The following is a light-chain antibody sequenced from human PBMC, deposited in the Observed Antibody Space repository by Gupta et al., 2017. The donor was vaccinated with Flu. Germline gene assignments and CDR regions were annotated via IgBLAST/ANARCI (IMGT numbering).Light chain of an antibody. CDR3: MQALQTPYS. CDR1: QSLLHSNGYNY. CDR2: LGS. V-gene: IGKV2-28*01. Sequence: DIVMTQSPLSLPVTPGAPAPISCRSSQSLLHSNGYNYLDWYLQKPGQSPQLLIYLGSNRASGVPDRFSGSGSGTDFTLKISRVEAEDVGVYYCMQALQTPYSFGQGTKLEIK. J-gene: IGKJ2*03.